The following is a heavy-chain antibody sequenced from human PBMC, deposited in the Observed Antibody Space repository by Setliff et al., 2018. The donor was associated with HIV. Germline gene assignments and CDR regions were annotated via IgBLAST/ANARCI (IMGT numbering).Heavy chain of an antibody. V-gene: IGHV4-31*03. CDR1: GDSLSSDYYY. Sequence: KTSETLSLTCTVSGDSLSSDYYYWTWLRQHPEKGLEWIGYIYYSGSTLYNPSLRSRLSMSVDTSKNQFSLELSSVTAADTAVYFCARDFLRSGYFDSWGQGKLVTVS. CDR3: ARDFLRSGYFDS. D-gene: IGHD4-17*01. J-gene: IGHJ4*02. CDR2: IYYSGST.